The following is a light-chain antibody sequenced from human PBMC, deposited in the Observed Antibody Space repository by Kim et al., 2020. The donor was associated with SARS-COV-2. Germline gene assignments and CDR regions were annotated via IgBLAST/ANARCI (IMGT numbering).Light chain of an antibody. Sequence: SYELTQPPSVSVSPGQTARITCSGDALSNRYAYWYRQKAGQAPVLVIYKDTERPSGIPERFSGSSSGTTVTLTISGVQSEDEADYYCQSADSSGTWVFGGGTKVTVL. J-gene: IGLJ3*02. V-gene: IGLV3-25*03. CDR1: ALSNRY. CDR3: QSADSSGTWV. CDR2: KDT.